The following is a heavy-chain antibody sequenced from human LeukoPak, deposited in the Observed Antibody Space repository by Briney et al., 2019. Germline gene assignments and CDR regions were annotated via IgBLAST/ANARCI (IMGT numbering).Heavy chain of an antibody. CDR3: ARGPDIVVVPAAQQLYNWFDP. CDR2: IKQDGSEK. J-gene: IGHJ5*02. Sequence: GSLRLSCAVSGFSVSGYWMTWVRQAPGKGLEWVANIKQDGSEKNYVDSVKGRFTISRDNAENSLFLQMNSLRVEDTAVYYCARGPDIVVVPAAQQLYNWFDPWGQGTLVTVSS. V-gene: IGHV3-7*01. D-gene: IGHD2-2*01. CDR1: GFSVSGYW.